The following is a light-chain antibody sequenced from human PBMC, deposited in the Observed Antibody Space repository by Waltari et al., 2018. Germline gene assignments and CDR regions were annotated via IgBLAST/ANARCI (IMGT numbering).Light chain of an antibody. CDR1: NSNIGGNF. Sequence: QSVLPQPPSVSGTPGQRVTISCSGSNSNIGGNFVNWYQQLPGKAPKLLIYNDNQGPSGVPDRFSASKSGTSAALAITGLQSEDEADYYCAVWDDSLGGVFGGGTKLTVL. J-gene: IGLJ3*02. CDR2: NDN. V-gene: IGLV1-44*01. CDR3: AVWDDSLGGV.